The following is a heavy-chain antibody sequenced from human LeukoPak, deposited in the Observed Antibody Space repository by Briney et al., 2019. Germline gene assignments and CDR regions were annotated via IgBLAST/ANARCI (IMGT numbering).Heavy chain of an antibody. CDR1: GGSISSYY. CDR3: ARGYDYADK. Sequence: PSETLSLTCTVSGGSISSYYWSWIRQPPGKGLEWIGYIYYSGSTYYNPSLKSRVTISVDTSKNQFSLNLRSVTAADTAVYYCARGYDYADKWGQGTLVTVSS. D-gene: IGHD3-16*01. J-gene: IGHJ4*02. V-gene: IGHV4-59*01. CDR2: IYYSGST.